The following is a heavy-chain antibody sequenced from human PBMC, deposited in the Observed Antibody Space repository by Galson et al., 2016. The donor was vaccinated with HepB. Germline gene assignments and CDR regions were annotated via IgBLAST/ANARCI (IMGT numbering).Heavy chain of an antibody. CDR3: ARDMESSIWPGWFDP. D-gene: IGHD6-13*01. Sequence: ETLSLTCTVSGGPINSYYWSWIRQSVGKGLEWIGRIYSSGHTNYNPSLKSRATMSVDRSKKQVPLEVSPVTAADPAVYYCARDMESSIWPGWFDPWGQGILVTVSS. V-gene: IGHV4-4*07. CDR1: GGPINSYY. CDR2: IYSSGHT. J-gene: IGHJ5*02.